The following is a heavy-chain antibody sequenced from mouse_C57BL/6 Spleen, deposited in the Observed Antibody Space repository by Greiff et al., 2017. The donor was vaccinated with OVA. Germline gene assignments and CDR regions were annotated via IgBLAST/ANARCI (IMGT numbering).Heavy chain of an antibody. D-gene: IGHD2-4*01. J-gene: IGHJ4*01. Sequence: QVQLQQPGAELVRPGSSVKLSCKASGYTFTSYWMHWVKQRPIQGLEWIGNIDPSDSETHYNQKFKDKATLTVDKSSSTAYMQLSSLTSEDSAVYYCARSADYGRGYAMDYWGQGTSVTVSS. CDR1: GYTFTSYW. V-gene: IGHV1-52*01. CDR2: IDPSDSET. CDR3: ARSADYGRGYAMDY.